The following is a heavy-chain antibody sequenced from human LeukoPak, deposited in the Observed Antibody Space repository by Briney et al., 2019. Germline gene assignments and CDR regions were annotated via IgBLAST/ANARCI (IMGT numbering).Heavy chain of an antibody. CDR1: GFSLSNARMG. V-gene: IGHV2-26*01. CDR2: IFWNDEK. D-gene: IGHD5-18*01. CDR3: ARIAPHTALVTNWFAP. J-gene: IGHJ5*02. Sequence: SGPTLVNPTETLTQTCTVSGFSLSNARMGVSWIRQPPGKALDWLAHIFWNDEKSYSTSLKSRLTISKDTSKSQVVLTMTNMDPVDTATYYCARIAPHTALVTNWFAPWGQGTLVTVSS.